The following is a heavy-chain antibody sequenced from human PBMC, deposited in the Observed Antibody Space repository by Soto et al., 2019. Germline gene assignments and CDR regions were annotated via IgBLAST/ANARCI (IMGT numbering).Heavy chain of an antibody. V-gene: IGHV3-74*01. J-gene: IGHJ4*02. CDR1: GFTFSTYW. CDR2: INHDGRDT. D-gene: IGHD3-22*01. CDR3: ASAHYYDDGRGYTYYDV. Sequence: GGSVRLSCAASGFTFSTYWMHWVRQAPGKGLVWVSRINHDGRDTSYADSVTGRFTIARDNAKNTLHLQMNSLRAEDTAIYYCASAHYYDDGRGYTYYDVWGQGALVTVSS.